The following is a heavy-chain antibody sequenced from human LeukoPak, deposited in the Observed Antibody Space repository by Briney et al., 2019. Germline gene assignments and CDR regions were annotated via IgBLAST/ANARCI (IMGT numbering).Heavy chain of an antibody. J-gene: IGHJ4*02. V-gene: IGHV4-59*01. D-gene: IGHD3-9*01. CDR1: GGSTSSYY. CDR3: TKGGRRDILTY. CDR2: ICDGGST. Sequence: SETLSLTCTVSGGSTSSYYWSWIRQPPGKGLEWIGYICDGGSTNYNPSLKSRVTISVDTSKNQFSLKLTSVTAADTAVYYCTKGGRRDILTYWGQGILVTVSP.